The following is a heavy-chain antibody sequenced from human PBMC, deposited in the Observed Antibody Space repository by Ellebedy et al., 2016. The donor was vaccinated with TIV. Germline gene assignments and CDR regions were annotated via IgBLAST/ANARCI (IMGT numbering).Heavy chain of an antibody. Sequence: SETLSLXXTVSGGYLRTYYWSWIRQSPEKGLEWIGYIYYTGSTDYNPSLKSRVTMSVDTTKKHISLRLSSVTAADTAVYYCARVGDYYGSGSLDYWGRGTLVAVSS. J-gene: IGHJ4*02. CDR1: GGYLRTYY. CDR3: ARVGDYYGSGSLDY. D-gene: IGHD3-10*01. CDR2: IYYTGST. V-gene: IGHV4-59*12.